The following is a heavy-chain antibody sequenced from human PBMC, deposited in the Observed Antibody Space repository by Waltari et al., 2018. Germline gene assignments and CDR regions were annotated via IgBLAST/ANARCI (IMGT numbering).Heavy chain of an antibody. Sequence: QVQLQESGPGLVKPSETLSLTCAVSGYSISSGYYWGWIRQPPGKGLEWIGSIYHSGGTDDNPCLKSRVTISVDTSKNQFSLKLSSVTAADTAVYYCARGPDGSGIVFDLWGRGTLVTVSS. CDR3: ARGPDGSGIVFDL. CDR1: GYSISSGYY. D-gene: IGHD3-10*01. V-gene: IGHV4-38-2*01. J-gene: IGHJ2*01. CDR2: IYHSGGT.